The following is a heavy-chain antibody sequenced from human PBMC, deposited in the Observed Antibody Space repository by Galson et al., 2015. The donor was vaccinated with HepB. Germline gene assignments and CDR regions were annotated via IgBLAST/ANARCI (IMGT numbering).Heavy chain of an antibody. CDR2: ISNSGGST. J-gene: IGHJ6*02. V-gene: IGHV3-23*01. CDR1: GFTFSTYA. D-gene: IGHD1-26*01. CDR3: AKDRDSGSYYHAFGMDV. Sequence: SLRLSCAASGFTFSTYAMSWVRQAPGKGLEWVSDISNSGGSTYYADSVKGRFTISRDNSKNTLYLQMNTLRAEDTAVYYCAKDRDSGSYYHAFGMDVWGQGTTVTVSS.